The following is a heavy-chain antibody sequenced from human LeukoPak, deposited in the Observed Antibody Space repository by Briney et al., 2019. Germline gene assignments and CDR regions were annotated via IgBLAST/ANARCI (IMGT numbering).Heavy chain of an antibody. V-gene: IGHV1-18*01. D-gene: IGHD2-2*01. CDR2: ISAYNGNT. CDR1: GYTFTSYG. CDR3: ARERDCSSTSCYVVFDI. J-gene: IGHJ3*02. Sequence: ASVKVSCKASGYTFTSYGINWVRQAPGQGLEWMGWISAYNGNTNYAQKLQGRVTMTTDTSTSTAYMELRSLRSDDTAVYYCARERDCSSTSCYVVFDIWGKGTRATVFS.